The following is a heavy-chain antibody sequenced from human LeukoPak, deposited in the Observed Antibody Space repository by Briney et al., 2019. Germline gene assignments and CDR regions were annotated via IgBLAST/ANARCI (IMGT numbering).Heavy chain of an antibody. CDR2: ISSSGTST. D-gene: IGHD4-17*01. V-gene: IGHV3-23*01. CDR1: GFTFNNYI. CDR3: AKDYGDSDWFDP. J-gene: IGHJ5*02. Sequence: GGSLRLSCAASGFTFNNYIMTWVRQAPGKGLEWVSSISSSGTSTHYTDSVKGRFTISRDNSKNILYLDMSSLRAEDTAIYYCAKDYGDSDWFDPWGQGTLVIVSS.